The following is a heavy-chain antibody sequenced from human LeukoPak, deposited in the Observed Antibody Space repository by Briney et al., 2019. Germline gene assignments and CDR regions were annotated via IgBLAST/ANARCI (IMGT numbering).Heavy chain of an antibody. CDR2: INHSGST. CDR1: GGSFSGYY. D-gene: IGHD4-11*01. J-gene: IGHJ5*02. V-gene: IGHV4-34*01. Sequence: SETLSLICAVHGGSFSGYYWSWIRQPPGKGLEWIGEINHSGSTNHNPSRKSRVTLSVDTSKDHFFLTLSSLTAPDTAVFYCGRAPGDGSLTVSWFDPWGQGTLGTVSS. CDR3: GRAPGDGSLTVSWFDP.